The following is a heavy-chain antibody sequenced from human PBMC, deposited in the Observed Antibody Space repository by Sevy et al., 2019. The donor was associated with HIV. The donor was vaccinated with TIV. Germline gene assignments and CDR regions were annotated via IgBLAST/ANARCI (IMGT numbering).Heavy chain of an antibody. CDR1: GFSISSGYY. J-gene: IGHJ6*02. CDR3: ARASAGDRLDYYGMDV. V-gene: IGHV4-38-2*02. D-gene: IGHD2-21*02. Sequence: SETLSLTCTVSGFSISSGYYWGWIRQSPEKGLEWIGNIYHSGRTYYKPSLKSRVTISVDTYKNQFSLKLISVTAADTAVYYCARASAGDRLDYYGMDVWGQGTTFTVSS. CDR2: IYHSGRT.